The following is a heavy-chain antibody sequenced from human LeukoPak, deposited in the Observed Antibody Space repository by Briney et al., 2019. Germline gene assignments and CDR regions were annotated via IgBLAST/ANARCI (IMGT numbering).Heavy chain of an antibody. D-gene: IGHD4-17*01. CDR2: ISGTGGST. J-gene: IGHJ6*03. CDR3: AKDWDYGDYVAYYYYYMDV. CDR1: GLTFSSYA. Sequence: GGSLRLSCAASGLTFSSYAMSWVRQAPGKGLEWVSAISGTGGSTYYADSVKGRFTISRDNSKNTLYLQMNSLRAEDTAVYYCAKDWDYGDYVAYYYYYMDVWGKGTTVTVSS. V-gene: IGHV3-23*01.